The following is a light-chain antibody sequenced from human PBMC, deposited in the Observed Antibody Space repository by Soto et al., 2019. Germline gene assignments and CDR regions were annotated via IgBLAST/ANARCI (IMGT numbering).Light chain of an antibody. V-gene: IGKV3-20*01. Sequence: EIVLTQSPGTLSLSPGERATLSCRASQSVSTNYLAWYQQKPGRAPRLLINGASSRVTGIPGRFSGSGSGTDFTLTISRLEPEDFAVYYCQQYGSSPSITFGQGTRLEI. J-gene: IGKJ5*01. CDR1: QSVSTNY. CDR2: GAS. CDR3: QQYGSSPSIT.